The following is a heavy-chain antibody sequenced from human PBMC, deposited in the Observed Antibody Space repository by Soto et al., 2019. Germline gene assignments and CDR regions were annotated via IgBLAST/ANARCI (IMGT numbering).Heavy chain of an antibody. CDR3: AKDQDAYCGGDCYFSLSYYMDV. Sequence: GGSLRLSCAASGFTFSSYAMSWVRQAPGKGLEWVSAISGSGGSTYYADSVKGRFTISRDNSKNTLYLQMNGLRAEDTAVYYCAKDQDAYCGGDCYFSLSYYMDVWGKGTTVTVSS. CDR2: ISGSGGST. CDR1: GFTFSSYA. D-gene: IGHD2-21*01. V-gene: IGHV3-23*01. J-gene: IGHJ6*03.